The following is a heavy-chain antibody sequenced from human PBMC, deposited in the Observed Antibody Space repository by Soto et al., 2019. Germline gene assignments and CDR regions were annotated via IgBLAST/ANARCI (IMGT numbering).Heavy chain of an antibody. J-gene: IGHJ4*02. Sequence: PSEPLSLTCSVSGGSMGEYFWSWIRRSPGKGLEWIGYIYYLGSTDYNPSLKSRVTISVDTSKRQFSLRLTSVTAADTAVYYCARDGYDGSGSPYPDDCVPGTQVTV. D-gene: IGHD3-10*01. CDR1: GGSMGEYF. CDR3: ARDGYDGSGSPYPDD. V-gene: IGHV4-59*01. CDR2: IYYLGST.